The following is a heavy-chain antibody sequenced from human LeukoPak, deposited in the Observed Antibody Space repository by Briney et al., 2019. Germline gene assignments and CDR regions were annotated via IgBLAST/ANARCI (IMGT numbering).Heavy chain of an antibody. CDR3: ARGGVEMATIDFGY. CDR1: GDSISSGSYY. Sequence: PSETLSLTCTVSGDSISSGSYYWSWIRQPAGKGLEWIGRIYTSGSTNYNPSLKSRVTISVDTSKNQFSLKLSSVTAADTAMYYCARGGVEMATIDFGYWGQGTLVTVSS. V-gene: IGHV4-61*02. CDR2: IYTSGST. D-gene: IGHD5-24*01. J-gene: IGHJ4*02.